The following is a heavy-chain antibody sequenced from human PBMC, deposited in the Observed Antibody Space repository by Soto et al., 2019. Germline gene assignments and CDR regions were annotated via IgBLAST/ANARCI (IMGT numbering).Heavy chain of an antibody. CDR3: ARAAMGATWNWFYP. Sequence: GGSLRLSCAASGFTFSYYTMNWVRQAPGKGLEWVSSISSSSSYIYYADSVKGRFTISRDNAKNSLYLQMNSLRAEDTAVYYCARAAMGATWNWFYPWGQGTLVTVSS. CDR1: GFTFSYYT. CDR2: ISSSSSYI. J-gene: IGHJ5*02. V-gene: IGHV3-21*01. D-gene: IGHD1-26*01.